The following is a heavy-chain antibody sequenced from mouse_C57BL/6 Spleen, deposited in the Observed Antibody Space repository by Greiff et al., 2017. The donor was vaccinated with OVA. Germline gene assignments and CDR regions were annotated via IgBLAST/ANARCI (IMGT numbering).Heavy chain of an antibody. CDR2: IWSGGST. D-gene: IGHD4-1*01. CDR1: GFSLTSYG. CDR3: ARMRGTGSAWFAY. Sequence: VQGVESGPGLVQPSQSLSITCTVSGFSLTSYGVHWVRQSPGKGLEWLGVIWSGGSTDYNAAFISRLSISKDNSKSQVFFKMNSLQADDTAIYYCARMRGTGSAWFAYWGQGTLVTVSA. V-gene: IGHV2-2*01. J-gene: IGHJ3*01.